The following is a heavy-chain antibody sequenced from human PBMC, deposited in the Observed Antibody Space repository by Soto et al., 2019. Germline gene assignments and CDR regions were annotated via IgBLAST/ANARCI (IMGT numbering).Heavy chain of an antibody. CDR2: IFHSGST. CDR1: GGFISSANL. CDR3: ARGSFHLPTY. J-gene: IGHJ4*02. Sequence: SETLSLTCAVSGGFISSANLWIWVRQSPGKGLEWIGEIFHSGSTNYSPSLKTRVTISVDKSKNHFSLDLSSVTAADTAVYYCARGSFHLPTYWGQGSLVTVYS. V-gene: IGHV4-4*02.